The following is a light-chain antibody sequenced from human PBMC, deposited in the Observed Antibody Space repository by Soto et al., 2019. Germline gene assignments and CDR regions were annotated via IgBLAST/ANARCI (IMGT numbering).Light chain of an antibody. CDR3: HLWDIRSDHVV. CDR2: DDT. Sequence: SYELTQPPSVSVAPGQTARITCGGNNLGSNSVHWYRQKPGQPPVLVVYDDTDRPSGTPERFSGSNSGNTATLTISGVEGGDEADYYCHLWDIRSDHVVFGGGTQLTVL. CDR1: NLGSNS. J-gene: IGLJ2*01. V-gene: IGLV3-21*02.